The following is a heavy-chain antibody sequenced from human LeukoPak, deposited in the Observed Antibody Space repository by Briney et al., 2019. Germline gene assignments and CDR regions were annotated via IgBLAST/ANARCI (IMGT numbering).Heavy chain of an antibody. D-gene: IGHD6-19*01. V-gene: IGHV3-23*01. CDR3: AKDRDSSGTFDY. CDR1: GFTFSSYA. J-gene: IGHJ4*02. Sequence: GGSLRLSCAASGFTFSSYAMSWVRQAPGKGLEWVSAISGSGGSTYYADPVKGRFTISRDNSKNTLYLQMNSLRAEDTAVYYCAKDRDSSGTFDYWGQGTLVTVSS. CDR2: ISGSGGST.